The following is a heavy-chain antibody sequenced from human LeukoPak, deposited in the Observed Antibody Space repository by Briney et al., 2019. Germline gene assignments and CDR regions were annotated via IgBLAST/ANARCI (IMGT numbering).Heavy chain of an antibody. D-gene: IGHD3-22*01. CDR3: ARAPSEIGGYYPEYFRH. CDR2: IKSDGGT. J-gene: IGHJ1*01. V-gene: IGHV3-74*01. CDR1: GFTFSTYW. Sequence: GVPLRLSCAASGFTFSTYWMHWVRHAPGKGLVWVSRIKSDGGTNYADSVKGRFTISRDNAKKKVSMQMNSLRPEDTGVYYCARAPSEIGGYYPEYFRHWGQGTLVSVSS.